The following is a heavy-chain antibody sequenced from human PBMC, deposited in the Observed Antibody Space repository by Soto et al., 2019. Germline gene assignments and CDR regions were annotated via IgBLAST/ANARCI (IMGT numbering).Heavy chain of an antibody. CDR1: GFSFSACA. Sequence: GGSLRLSCAVSGFSFSACAMHWVRQAPGKGLESVAVISHDGNSKDYADSVKGRFTISRDNSENTLYLQMNSLRREDTAVYYCARDPSGAESDFDIWGQGTMVTVS. V-gene: IGHV3-30*03. CDR2: ISHDGNSK. CDR3: ARDPSGAESDFDI. D-gene: IGHD1-26*01. J-gene: IGHJ3*02.